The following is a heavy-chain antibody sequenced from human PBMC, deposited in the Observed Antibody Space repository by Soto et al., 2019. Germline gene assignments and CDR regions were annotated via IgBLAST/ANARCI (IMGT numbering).Heavy chain of an antibody. CDR1: GYTFTSYG. CDR2: ISAYNGNT. V-gene: IGHV1-18*01. D-gene: IGHD3-3*01. J-gene: IGHJ6*02. CDR3: ARLPYDFWSGYLGGSDYGMDV. Sequence: GASVKVSCKASGYTFTSYGISWVRQAPGQGLEWMGWISAYNGNTNYAQKLQGRVTMTTDTSTSTAYMELRSLRSDDTAVYYCARLPYDFWSGYLGGSDYGMDVWGQGTTVTVSS.